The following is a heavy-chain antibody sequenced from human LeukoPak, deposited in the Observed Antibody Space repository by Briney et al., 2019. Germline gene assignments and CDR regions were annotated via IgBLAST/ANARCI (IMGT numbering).Heavy chain of an antibody. D-gene: IGHD6-13*01. CDR3: ARGARSSSSWRLGNWFDP. J-gene: IGHJ5*02. Sequence: GRSLRLSCAASGFTFSSYAMHWVRQAPGKGLEWVAVISYDGSNKYYADSVKGRFTISRDNSKNTLYLQMNSLRAEDTAVYYCARGARSSSSWRLGNWFDPWGQGTLVTVSS. CDR1: GFTFSSYA. V-gene: IGHV3-30-3*01. CDR2: ISYDGSNK.